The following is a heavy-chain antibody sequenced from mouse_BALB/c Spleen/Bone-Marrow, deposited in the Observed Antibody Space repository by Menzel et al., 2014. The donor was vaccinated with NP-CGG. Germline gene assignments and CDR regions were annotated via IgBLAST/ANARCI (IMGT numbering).Heavy chain of an antibody. Sequence: VHLVESGAELASPGASVTLSCKASGYTFTDHIMNWVKKRPGQGLEWIGRIYPVSGETNYNQKFMGKATFSVDRSSSTVYMVLNSLTSEDPAVYYCGRGVNYYGSSFFAYWGQGTLVTVSA. CDR2: IYPVSGET. J-gene: IGHJ3*01. V-gene: IGHV1-11*01. CDR3: GRGVNYYGSSFFAY. CDR1: GYTFTDHI. D-gene: IGHD1-1*01.